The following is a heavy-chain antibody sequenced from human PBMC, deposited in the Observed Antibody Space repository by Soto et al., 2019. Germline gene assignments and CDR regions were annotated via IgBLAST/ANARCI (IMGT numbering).Heavy chain of an antibody. D-gene: IGHD6-6*01. CDR1: GFTFSSYG. CDR2: IWYDGSNK. J-gene: IGHJ4*02. V-gene: IGHV3-33*01. CDR3: ARLGVGSSSEVGRND. Sequence: SGGSLRLSCAASGFTFSSYGMHWVRQAPGKGLEWVAVIWYDGSNKYYADSVKGRFTISRDNSKNTLYLQMNSLRAEDTAVYYCARLGVGSSSEVGRNDWGQGTLVTVSS.